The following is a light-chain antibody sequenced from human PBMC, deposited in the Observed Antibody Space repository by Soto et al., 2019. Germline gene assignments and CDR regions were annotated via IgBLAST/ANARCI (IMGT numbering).Light chain of an antibody. CDR2: GAS. CDR1: QSVSNNY. J-gene: IGKJ3*01. CDR3: QQYGSSPFT. V-gene: IGKV3-20*01. Sequence: EIVLTQSPGTLSLSPGERATLSCRASQSVSNNYLAWYQQKPGQAPRLLIYGASSRDTGIPDRFSGSGSGTDFTLTISTLEPEDFAVYYCQQYGSSPFTFGPGTKVDIK.